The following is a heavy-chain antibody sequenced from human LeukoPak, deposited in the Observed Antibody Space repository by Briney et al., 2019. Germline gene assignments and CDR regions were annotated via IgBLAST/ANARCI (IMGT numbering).Heavy chain of an antibody. V-gene: IGHV4-34*01. Sequence: PSETLSLTCAVYGGSFSGYYWSWIRQPPGKGLEWIGEINHSGSTNYNPSLKSRVTISVDTSKNQFSLKLSSVTAADTAVYYCARQAGTKTMVRGVNRFDYWGQGTLVTVSS. CDR2: INHSGST. CDR3: ARQAGTKTMVRGVNRFDY. D-gene: IGHD3-10*01. J-gene: IGHJ4*02. CDR1: GGSFSGYY.